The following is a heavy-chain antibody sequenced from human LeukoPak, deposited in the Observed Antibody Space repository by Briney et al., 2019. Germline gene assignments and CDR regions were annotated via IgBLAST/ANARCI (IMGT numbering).Heavy chain of an antibody. CDR1: GFTFSSYG. CDR3: ATDIAARPWEDY. J-gene: IGHJ4*02. CDR2: IRYDGSNK. V-gene: IGHV3-30*02. D-gene: IGHD6-6*01. Sequence: GGSLRLSCAASGFTFSSYGMHWVRQAPGKGLEWVAFIRYDGSNKYYADSVKGRFTISRDNSKNTLYLQMNSLRAEDTAVYYCATDIAARPWEDYWGQGTLVTVSS.